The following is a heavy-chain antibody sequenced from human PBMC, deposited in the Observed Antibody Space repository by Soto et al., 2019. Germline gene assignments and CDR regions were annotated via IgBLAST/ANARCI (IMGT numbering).Heavy chain of an antibody. D-gene: IGHD1-26*01. V-gene: IGHV3-15*01. CDR1: GFTFSNAW. J-gene: IGHJ4*02. CDR2: IKSKTDGGTT. CDR3: TTATRKGGGFDY. Sequence: EVQLVESGGGLVQPGGSLRLSCAASGFTFSNAWMSWVRQAPGKGLEWVGRIKSKTDGGTTDYAAPVKGRFTISRDDSKNTLYLQMNSLKTEGTAVYYCTTATRKGGGFDYWGQGTLVTVSS.